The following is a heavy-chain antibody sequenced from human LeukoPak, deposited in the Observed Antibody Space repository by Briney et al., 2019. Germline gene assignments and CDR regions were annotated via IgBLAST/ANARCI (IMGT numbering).Heavy chain of an antibody. V-gene: IGHV3-23*01. CDR2: ISGSGGST. D-gene: IGHD6-13*01. CDR3: AKAPPSIAASGTFDY. J-gene: IGHJ4*02. Sequence: GGSLRLSCAASGFTFSSYAMSWVRQAPGKGLEWVSAISGSGGSTCYADSVRGRFTISRDNSKNTLYLQMNSLRAEDTAVYYCAKAPPSIAASGTFDYWGQGTLVTVSS. CDR1: GFTFSSYA.